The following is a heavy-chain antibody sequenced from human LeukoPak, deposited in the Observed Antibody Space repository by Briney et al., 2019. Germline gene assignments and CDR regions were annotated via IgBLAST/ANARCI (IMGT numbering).Heavy chain of an antibody. Sequence: PGESLKISCKGSGYRFTSYWIGWVRQMPGKGLEWMGIIYPGDSDTIYSPSFQGQVIISADKSTSTANLQWSSLKASDTAMYYCARSGGNYYSIWGQGTMVTVSS. D-gene: IGHD1-26*01. V-gene: IGHV5-51*01. CDR2: IYPGDSDT. CDR3: ARSGGNYYSI. J-gene: IGHJ3*02. CDR1: GYRFTSYW.